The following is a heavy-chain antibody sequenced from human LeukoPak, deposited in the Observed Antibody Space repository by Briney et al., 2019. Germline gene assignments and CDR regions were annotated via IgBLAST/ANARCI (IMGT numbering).Heavy chain of an antibody. CDR1: GFTFSSYS. CDR2: ISGSGGST. Sequence: GGSLRLSCAASGFTFSSYSMNWVRQAPGKGLEWVSAISGSGGSTYYADSVKGRFTISRDNSKNTLYLQMNSLRAEDTAVHYCAKDPPIYYDILTGYYQPYYFDYWGQGTLVTVSS. J-gene: IGHJ4*02. V-gene: IGHV3-23*01. D-gene: IGHD3-9*01. CDR3: AKDPPIYYDILTGYYQPYYFDY.